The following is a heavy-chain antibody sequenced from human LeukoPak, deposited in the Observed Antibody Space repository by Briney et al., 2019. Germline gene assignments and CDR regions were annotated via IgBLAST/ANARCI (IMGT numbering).Heavy chain of an antibody. V-gene: IGHV3-30*02. CDR3: AKDSYDFWSGSVFDY. J-gene: IGHJ4*02. Sequence: GGSLRLSCAASEFTFSSFGMYWLRQAPRKGLEWVAFIRYDGSNKYYADSVKGRFTISRDNSKNTLYLQMNSLRAEDTAVYYCAKDSYDFWSGSVFDYWGQGTLVTVSS. CDR2: IRYDGSNK. D-gene: IGHD3-3*01. CDR1: EFTFSSFG.